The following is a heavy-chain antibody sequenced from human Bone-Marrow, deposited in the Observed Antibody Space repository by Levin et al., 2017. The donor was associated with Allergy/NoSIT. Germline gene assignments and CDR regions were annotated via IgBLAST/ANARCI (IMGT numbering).Heavy chain of an antibody. D-gene: IGHD6-19*01. CDR3: ARGPLSRGWSGGNDY. CDR2: MSSGGNYI. CDR1: GFTLRSYS. J-gene: IGHJ4*02. Sequence: MSGGSLRLSCIVSGFTLRSYSMNWVRQAPGKGLEWVSSMSSGGNYIYYAESVKGRFTISRDNAKNSLYLQMNSLRAEDTAVYYCARGPLSRGWSGGNDYWGQGTLVTVSS. V-gene: IGHV3-21*01.